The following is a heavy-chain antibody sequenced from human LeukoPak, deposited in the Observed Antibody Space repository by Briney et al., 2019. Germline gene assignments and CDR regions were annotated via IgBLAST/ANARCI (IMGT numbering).Heavy chain of an antibody. CDR3: ARGKRLRFLEWYQPHPFDY. Sequence: SETLSLTCTVSGGSLSSYYWNWIRQPAGKGLEWIGRIYTSGSTNYNPSLKSRVTMSVDTSKNQFSLKLSSVTAADTAVYYCARGKRLRFLEWYQPHPFDYWGQGTLVTVSS. V-gene: IGHV4-4*07. J-gene: IGHJ4*02. D-gene: IGHD3-3*01. CDR2: IYTSGST. CDR1: GGSLSSYY.